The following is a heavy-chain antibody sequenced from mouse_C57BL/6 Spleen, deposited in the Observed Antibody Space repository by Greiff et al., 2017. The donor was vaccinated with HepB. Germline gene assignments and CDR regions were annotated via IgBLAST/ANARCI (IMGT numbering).Heavy chain of an antibody. Sequence: EVKLVESGGGLVKPGGSLKLSCAASGFTFSDYGMHWVRQAPEKGLEWVAYISSGSSTIYYADTVKGRFTISRDNAKNTLFLQMTSLRSEDTAMYYCARRDDYDRDYYAMDYWGQGTSVTVSS. J-gene: IGHJ4*01. CDR2: ISSGSSTI. V-gene: IGHV5-17*01. D-gene: IGHD2-4*01. CDR1: GFTFSDYG. CDR3: ARRDDYDRDYYAMDY.